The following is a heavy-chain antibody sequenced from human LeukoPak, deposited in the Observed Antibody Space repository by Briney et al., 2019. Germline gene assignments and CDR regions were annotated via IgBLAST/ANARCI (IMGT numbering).Heavy chain of an antibody. CDR2: INNDGGGT. Sequence: PGGSLRLSCAASGFTFSSYEMNWVRQAPGKGLMWVSRINNDGGGTIYADSVRGRFTISRDNAKNSLYLQMNSLRAEDTAVYYCARDLSVGSKPDLGFDYWGQGTLVTVSS. CDR1: GFTFSSYE. V-gene: IGHV3-74*01. J-gene: IGHJ4*02. D-gene: IGHD1-26*01. CDR3: ARDLSVGSKPDLGFDY.